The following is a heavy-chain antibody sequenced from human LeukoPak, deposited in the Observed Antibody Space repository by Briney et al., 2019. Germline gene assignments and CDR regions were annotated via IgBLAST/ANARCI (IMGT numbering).Heavy chain of an antibody. CDR2: ISYDGSTE. J-gene: IGHJ4*02. V-gene: IGHV3-30*01. D-gene: IGHD2-2*01. CDR1: GFTFTDYA. Sequence: GTSLRLSCAASGFTFTDYAIHWVCQAPGKGLEWVAVISYDGSTEYYADSVKGRFTISRDSSKNTMYLQINSLRAEDTALYYCARALETLGYCTGASCYFFPAYWGQGTLVTVSS. CDR3: ARALETLGYCTGASCYFFPAY.